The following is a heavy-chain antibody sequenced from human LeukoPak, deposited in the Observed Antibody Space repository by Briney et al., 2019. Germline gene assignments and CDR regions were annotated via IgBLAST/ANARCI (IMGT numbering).Heavy chain of an antibody. CDR2: ISAYNGNI. D-gene: IGHD3/OR15-3a*01. CDR1: GYTFTGYY. V-gene: IGHV1-18*04. Sequence: ASVKVSCKASGYTFTGYYMHWVRQAPGQGLEWMGWISAYNGNINYAQKFQGRVTMTTDTFTSTAYMELRSLRSDDTAVFYCVRDLGVDTSMIFFDYWGQGTLVTVSS. CDR3: VRDLGVDTSMIFFDY. J-gene: IGHJ4*02.